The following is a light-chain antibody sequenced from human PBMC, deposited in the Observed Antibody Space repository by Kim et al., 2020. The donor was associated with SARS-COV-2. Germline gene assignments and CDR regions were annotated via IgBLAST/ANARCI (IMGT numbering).Light chain of an antibody. V-gene: IGLV6-57*03. J-gene: IGLJ2*01. CDR1: RRNLAGNH. Sequence: KPVTRTCHHSRRNLAGNHVQWYQQRPGSAPTTVIYEHDQRPSGVPDRFSGSIDSSSNSASLTISGLKTEDEADYYCQSYDSSSHVVFGGGTQLTVL. CDR2: EHD. CDR3: QSYDSSSHVV.